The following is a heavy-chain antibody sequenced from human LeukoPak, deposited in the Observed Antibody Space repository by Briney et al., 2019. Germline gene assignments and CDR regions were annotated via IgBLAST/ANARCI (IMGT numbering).Heavy chain of an antibody. CDR3: ARSRRWNDDGPYAFDI. V-gene: IGHV1-46*01. CDR1: GYTFTSYY. J-gene: IGHJ3*02. Sequence: ASVKVSCKASGYTFTSYYMHWVRQAPGQGLEWMGIINPSGGSTSYAQKFQGRVTMTRDTSTSTVYMELSSLRSEDTAVYYCARSRRWNDDGPYAFDIRGQGTMVTVSS. D-gene: IGHD1-1*01. CDR2: INPSGGST.